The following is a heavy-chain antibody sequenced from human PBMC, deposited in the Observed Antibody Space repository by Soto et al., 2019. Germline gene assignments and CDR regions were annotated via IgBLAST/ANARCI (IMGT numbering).Heavy chain of an antibody. CDR3: ARGRGGYFDL. Sequence: QVRLQESGPGLVKPSETLSLTCTVSGVSISSYYWIWIRQPPGKGLEWIGYISYSGSTNYNPSLKSRVTISVDTSKNQFSLKLSSVTAADTAVYYCARGRGGYFDLWGRGTLVTVSS. J-gene: IGHJ2*01. V-gene: IGHV4-59*01. CDR1: GVSISSYY. CDR2: ISYSGST.